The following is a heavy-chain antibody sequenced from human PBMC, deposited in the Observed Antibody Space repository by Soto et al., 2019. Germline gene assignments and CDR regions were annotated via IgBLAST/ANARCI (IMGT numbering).Heavy chain of an antibody. CDR3: ARDRVGLVGIEVAY. D-gene: IGHD2-21*01. Sequence: QVQLVQSGAEVKKPGASVKVSCKASGYTFTSYAMHWVRQAPGQRLEWMGWINAGNGNTKYSQKFQGRVTITRDTSASTDYMELSSLRSEDTAVYYCARDRVGLVGIEVAYWGQGTLVTVSS. CDR1: GYTFTSYA. V-gene: IGHV1-3*01. CDR2: INAGNGNT. J-gene: IGHJ4*02.